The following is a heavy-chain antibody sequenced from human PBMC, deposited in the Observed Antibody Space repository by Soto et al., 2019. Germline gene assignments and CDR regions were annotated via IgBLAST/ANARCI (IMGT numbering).Heavy chain of an antibody. J-gene: IGHJ4*02. Sequence: EVQLVESGGGLVQPGGSLRLSCAASGFTVSSNYMSWVRQAPGKGLEWVSVIYSGGSTNYADSVKGRFTISRDNSKNTLDLQMKSRRAEDTAVYYCAREGVVAASDWGQGTLGTVSS. CDR3: AREGVVAASD. CDR2: IYSGGST. D-gene: IGHD2-15*01. V-gene: IGHV3-66*01. CDR1: GFTVSSNY.